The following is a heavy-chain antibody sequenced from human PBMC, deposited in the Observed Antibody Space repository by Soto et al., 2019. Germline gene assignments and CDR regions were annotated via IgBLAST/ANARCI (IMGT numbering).Heavy chain of an antibody. CDR2: IYPGDSDT. CDR1: GYSFTSYW. V-gene: IGHV5-51*01. Sequence: GESLTISCKGSGYSFTSYWIGWVRQMPGKGLEWMGIIYPGDSDTRYSPSFQGQVTISADKSISTAYLQWSSLKASDSAMYYFARRYYDILTGYYYFDYWGQGTLVTVSS. J-gene: IGHJ4*02. CDR3: ARRYYDILTGYYYFDY. D-gene: IGHD3-9*01.